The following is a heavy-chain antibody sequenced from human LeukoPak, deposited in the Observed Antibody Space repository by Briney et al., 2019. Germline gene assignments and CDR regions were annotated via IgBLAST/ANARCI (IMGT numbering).Heavy chain of an antibody. CDR3: ARDRITMVRGALRYYGMDV. J-gene: IGHJ6*02. CDR2: IYYSGST. Sequence: SETLSLTCTVSGGSINNYYWSWIQQPPGKGLEWIGYIYYSGSTNYNPSLKSRVTISVDTSKNQFSLKLNSVTAADTAVYYCARDRITMVRGALRYYGMDVWGQGTTVTVSS. D-gene: IGHD3-10*01. V-gene: IGHV4-59*01. CDR1: GGSINNYY.